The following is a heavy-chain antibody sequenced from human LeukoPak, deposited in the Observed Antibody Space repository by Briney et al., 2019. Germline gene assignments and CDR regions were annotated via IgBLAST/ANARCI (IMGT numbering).Heavy chain of an antibody. D-gene: IGHD6-13*01. J-gene: IGHJ4*02. CDR3: ARAVYSSSALDY. CDR1: GSSINSYY. Sequence: SETLSLTCTFSGSSINSYYWSWIRQPPGRGLEWIGYNYYSGITNYNPSLKSRVTISVDTSKNQFSLKLSSVTAADTAVYFCARAVYSSSALDYWGQGTLVIVSS. CDR2: NYYSGIT. V-gene: IGHV4-59*01.